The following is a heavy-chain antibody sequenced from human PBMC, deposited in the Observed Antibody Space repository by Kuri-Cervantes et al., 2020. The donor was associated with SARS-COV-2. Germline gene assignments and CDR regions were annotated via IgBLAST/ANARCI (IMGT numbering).Heavy chain of an antibody. Sequence: GESLKISCAASGFIFSNYGLHWVRQAPGKGLEWVGFLRYDGGENHYADSVKGRFTISRDSSENTLYLEMNSLRVEDTAVYYCAKDPLYRGTYDLGKLDYWGQGTRVTVSS. J-gene: IGHJ4*02. CDR3: AKDPLYRGTYDLGKLDY. CDR2: LRYDGGEN. D-gene: IGHD3-3*01. CDR1: GFIFSNYG. V-gene: IGHV3-30*02.